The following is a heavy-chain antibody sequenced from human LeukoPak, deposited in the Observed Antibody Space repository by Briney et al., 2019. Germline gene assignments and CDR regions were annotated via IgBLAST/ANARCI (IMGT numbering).Heavy chain of an antibody. CDR2: INPNSGGT. Sequence: ASVKVSCKASGYTFTGYYMHWVRQAPGQGLEWMGRINPNSGGTNYAQKFQGRVTMTRDTSISTAYMELSRLRSDDTAVYYCAIPTADYYGSGSYHYWGQGTLVTVSS. V-gene: IGHV1-2*06. D-gene: IGHD3-10*01. CDR3: AIPTADYYGSGSYHY. CDR1: GYTFTGYY. J-gene: IGHJ4*02.